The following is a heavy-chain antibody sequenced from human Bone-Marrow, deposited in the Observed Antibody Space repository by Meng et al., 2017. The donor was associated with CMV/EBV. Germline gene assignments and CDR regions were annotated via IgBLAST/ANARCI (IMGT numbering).Heavy chain of an antibody. CDR2: INSDGSST. CDR1: GFTFSSYE. J-gene: IGHJ6*02. CDR3: ARTGLADTGKANYYYYGMDV. Sequence: GESLKISCAASGFTFSSYEMNWVRQAPGKGLVWVSRINSDGSSTSYADSVKGRFTISRDNAKNTLYLQMNSLRAEDTAVYYCARTGLADTGKANYYYYGMDVWGQGTTVTVSS. V-gene: IGHV3-74*01. D-gene: IGHD5-18*01.